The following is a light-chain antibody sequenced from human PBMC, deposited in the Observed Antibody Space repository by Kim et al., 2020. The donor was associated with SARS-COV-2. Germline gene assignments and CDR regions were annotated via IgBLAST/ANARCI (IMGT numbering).Light chain of an antibody. CDR1: SSDVGGYNY. CDR3: SSYAGSNNLV. Sequence: GQSVPISCTGTSSDVGGYNYVSWYQHHPGKAPKLMIYEVSKRPSGVPDRFSGSKSGNTASLTVSGLQAEDEAYYYCSSYAGSNNLVFGGGTQLTVL. CDR2: EVS. V-gene: IGLV2-8*01. J-gene: IGLJ2*01.